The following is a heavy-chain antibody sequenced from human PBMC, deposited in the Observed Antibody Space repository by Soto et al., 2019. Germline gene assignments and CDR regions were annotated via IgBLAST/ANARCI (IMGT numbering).Heavy chain of an antibody. Sequence: LSLTCSVSGTSVSNYYWSWIRQPAGKGLEHIGRIYTSGSTSYNPSLKSRVTMSMDTSQTQIYLNLTSVTAADTSVYYCARQETASGSHYLSPFGHWGQGILVTVSS. J-gene: IGHJ4*02. CDR1: GTSVSNYY. V-gene: IGHV4-4*07. D-gene: IGHD2-21*02. CDR2: IYTSGST. CDR3: ARQETASGSHYLSPFGH.